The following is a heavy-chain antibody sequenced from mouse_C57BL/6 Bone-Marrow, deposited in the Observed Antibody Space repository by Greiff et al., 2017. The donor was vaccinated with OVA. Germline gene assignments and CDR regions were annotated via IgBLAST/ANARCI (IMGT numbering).Heavy chain of an antibody. CDR1: GFSLTSYG. Sequence: QVHVKQSGPGLVQPSQSLSITCTVSGFSLTSYGVHWVRQSPGKGLEWLGVIWRGGSTDYNAAFMSRLSITKDNSKSQVFFKMNSLQADDTAIYYCAKTYYGSLDWYFDVWGTGTTVTVSS. V-gene: IGHV2-5*01. CDR3: AKTYYGSLDWYFDV. J-gene: IGHJ1*03. CDR2: IWRGGST. D-gene: IGHD1-1*01.